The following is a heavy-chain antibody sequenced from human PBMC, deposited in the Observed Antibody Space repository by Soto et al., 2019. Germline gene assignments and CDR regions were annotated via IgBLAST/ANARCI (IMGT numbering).Heavy chain of an antibody. V-gene: IGHV3-15*07. D-gene: IGHD3-22*01. CDR3: TTDPVTMIVVVPSSG. CDR2: IKSKTDGGTT. Sequence: WIRQAPGKGLEWVGRIKSKTDGGTTDYAAPVKGRFTISRDDSKNTLYLQMNSLKTEDTAVYYCTTDPVTMIVVVPSSGWGQGTLVTVSS. J-gene: IGHJ4*02.